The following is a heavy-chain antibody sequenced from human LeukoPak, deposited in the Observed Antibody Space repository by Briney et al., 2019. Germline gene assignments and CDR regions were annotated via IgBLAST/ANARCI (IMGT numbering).Heavy chain of an antibody. CDR1: GGSISSGGYS. CDR3: ARGYCSGGSCYDAFDI. Sequence: SETLSLTCAVSGGSISSGGYSWSWIRQPPGKGLEWIGYIYHSGTTYYNPSLKSRVTISVDRSRNQFSLNLSSVTAADTAVYYCARGYCSGGSCYDAFDIWGQGTMVTVSS. CDR2: IYHSGTT. J-gene: IGHJ3*02. D-gene: IGHD2-15*01. V-gene: IGHV4-30-2*01.